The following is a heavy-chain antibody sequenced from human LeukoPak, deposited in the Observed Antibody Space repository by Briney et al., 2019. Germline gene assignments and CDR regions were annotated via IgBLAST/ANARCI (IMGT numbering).Heavy chain of an antibody. CDR1: GGSFSGYY. CDR2: INHSGST. Sequence: SETLSLTCAVYGGSFSGYYWSWIRQPPGKGLEWIGEINHSGSTNYNPSLKSRVTISVDTSKNQFSLKLSSVTAADTAVYYCARPNQPYSSSSSAIGYWGQGTLVTVPS. J-gene: IGHJ4*02. D-gene: IGHD6-6*01. CDR3: ARPNQPYSSSSSAIGY. V-gene: IGHV4-34*01.